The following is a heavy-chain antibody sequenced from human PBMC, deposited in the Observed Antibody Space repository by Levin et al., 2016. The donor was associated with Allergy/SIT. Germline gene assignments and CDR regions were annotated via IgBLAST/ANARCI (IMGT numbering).Heavy chain of an antibody. CDR2: IIPIFGTA. J-gene: IGHJ6*02. CDR3: ARDGCPDQYCSSTIDYGMDV. Sequence: WVRQAPGQGLEWMGGIIPIFGTANYAQKFQGRVTITADKSTSTAYMELSSLRSEDTAVYYCARDGCPDQYCSSTIDYGMDVWGQGTTVTVSS. V-gene: IGHV1-69*06. D-gene: IGHD2-2*01.